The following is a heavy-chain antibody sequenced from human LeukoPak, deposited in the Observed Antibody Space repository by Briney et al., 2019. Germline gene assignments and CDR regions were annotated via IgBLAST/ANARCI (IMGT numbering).Heavy chain of an antibody. CDR2: FDPEDGET. D-gene: IGHD6-19*01. CDR3: ATHIAVAASGGAEYFQH. J-gene: IGHJ1*01. V-gene: IGHV1-24*01. Sequence: SMKVSCKVSGYTLTELSMHWVRQAPGKGLEWMGGFDPEDGETIYAQKFQGRVTMTEDTSTDTAYMELSSLRSEDTAVYYCATHIAVAASGGAEYFQHWGQGTLVTVSS. CDR1: GYTLTELS.